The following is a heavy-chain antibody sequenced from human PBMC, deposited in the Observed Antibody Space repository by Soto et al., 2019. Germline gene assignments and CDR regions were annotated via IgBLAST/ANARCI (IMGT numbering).Heavy chain of an antibody. CDR2: ISSSSSDT. J-gene: IGHJ4*02. D-gene: IGHD3-9*01. V-gene: IGHV3-11*05. Sequence: QVQLVESGGDLVKPGGSLRLSCAASGFPFSDYYMSWIRQAQGKGLEWVSSISSSSSDTNYAQSVKGRFTISRDNAKNSLHLQMNSLRAEDTAVYYCARRRPTGYYNYWGQGPLVTVSA. CDR3: ARRRPTGYYNY. CDR1: GFPFSDYY.